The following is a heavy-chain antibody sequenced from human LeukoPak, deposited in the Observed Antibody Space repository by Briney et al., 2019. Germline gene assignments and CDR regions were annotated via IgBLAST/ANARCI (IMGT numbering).Heavy chain of an antibody. CDR1: GFTVSSNY. D-gene: IGHD3-22*01. CDR3: ASWYYYDSSGYPSSGLDY. Sequence: GGSLRLSCAASGFTVSSNYMSWVRQAPGKGLEWVSDIYSSGNTYYADSVKGRFTISRDNSKNTLYLQMNSLRAEDTAVYYCASWYYYDSSGYPSSGLDYWGQGTLVTVSS. J-gene: IGHJ4*02. CDR2: IYSSGNT. V-gene: IGHV3-53*01.